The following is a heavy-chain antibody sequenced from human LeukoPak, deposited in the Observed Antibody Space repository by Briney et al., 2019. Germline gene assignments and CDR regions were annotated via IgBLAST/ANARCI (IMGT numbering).Heavy chain of an antibody. J-gene: IGHJ5*02. D-gene: IGHD3-9*01. CDR1: GGSFSGYY. CDR2: INHSGST. CDR3: ARRLLRYFDWRPFDP. Sequence: PSETLSLTCAVYGGSFSGYYWSWIRQPPGKGLEWIGEINHSGSTNYNPSLKSRVTISVDTSKNQFSLKLSSVTAADTAVYYCARRLLRYFDWRPFDPWGQGTLVTVSS. V-gene: IGHV4-34*01.